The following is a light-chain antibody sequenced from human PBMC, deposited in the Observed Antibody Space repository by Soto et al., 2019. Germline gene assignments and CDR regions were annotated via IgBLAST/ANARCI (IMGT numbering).Light chain of an antibody. CDR1: QTLLWSSNNKNY. J-gene: IGKJ4*01. Sequence: DIVMTQSPDSMAVSLGERATINCKSSQTLLWSSNNKNYFAWYQQKPGHPPKLLIYWASTRESGVPDRFSGSGSETDVTLTISDLQAEDVAVYYCQQYYDLPLTFGGGTKVEIK. CDR3: QQYYDLPLT. CDR2: WAS. V-gene: IGKV4-1*01.